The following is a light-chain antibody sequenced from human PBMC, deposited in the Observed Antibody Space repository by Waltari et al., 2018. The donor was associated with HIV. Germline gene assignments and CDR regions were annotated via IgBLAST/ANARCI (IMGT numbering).Light chain of an antibody. J-gene: IGLJ1*01. V-gene: IGLV4-69*01. CDR1: SGHSSYA. Sequence: QLVLTQSPSASASLGASVKLTCTLSSGHSSYAIAWHQQQPEKGPRYLMKLNNDGSHTKGDGIPNRFSGSSSGAERYLTISSLQSGDEADYYCQTWGSGIQVFGSGTKVTVL. CDR3: QTWGSGIQV. CDR2: LNNDGSH.